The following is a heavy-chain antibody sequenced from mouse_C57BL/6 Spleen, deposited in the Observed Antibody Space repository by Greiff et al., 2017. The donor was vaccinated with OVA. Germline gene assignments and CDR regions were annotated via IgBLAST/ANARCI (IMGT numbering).Heavy chain of an antibody. CDR1: GFTFSSYA. J-gene: IGHJ3*01. Sequence: EVQLVESGGGLVKPGGSLKLSCAASGFTFSSYAMSWVRQTPEKRLEWVATISDGGSYTYYPDNVKGRFTISRDNAKNNLYLQMSHLKSEDTAMYYCASVGGAYWGQGTLVTVSA. V-gene: IGHV5-4*01. CDR3: ASVGGAY. D-gene: IGHD4-1*01. CDR2: ISDGGSYT.